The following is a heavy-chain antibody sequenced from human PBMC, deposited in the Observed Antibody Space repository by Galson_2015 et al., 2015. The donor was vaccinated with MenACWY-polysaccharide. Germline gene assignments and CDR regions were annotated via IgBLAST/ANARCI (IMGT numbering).Heavy chain of an antibody. CDR3: ARDVHYNDYLGYYFDY. D-gene: IGHD4-11*01. CDR1: DFTFSAHG. V-gene: IGHV3-33*01. CDR2: IWYDGGKR. Sequence: SLRLSCAASDFTFSAHGMHWVRQAPGKGLEWVAAIWYDGGKRYYADAVEGRFAVSRDNSQSTLYLQMDSLGVEDTAMYYCARDVHYNDYLGYYFDYWCQGTLVTVSS. J-gene: IGHJ4*01.